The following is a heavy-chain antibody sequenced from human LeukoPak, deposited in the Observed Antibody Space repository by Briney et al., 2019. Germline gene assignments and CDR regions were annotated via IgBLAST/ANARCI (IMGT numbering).Heavy chain of an antibody. Sequence: PGGSLRLSCAASGFTVSSNYMSWVRQAPGKGLEWVSVIYSGGSTYYADSVKGRFTISRDISKNTLYLQMNSLSAEDTAVYYCARDWSGFSGYGPWGQGTLVTVSS. J-gene: IGHJ5*02. D-gene: IGHD5-12*01. CDR1: GFTVSSNY. CDR2: IYSGGST. CDR3: ARDWSGFSGYGP. V-gene: IGHV3-53*01.